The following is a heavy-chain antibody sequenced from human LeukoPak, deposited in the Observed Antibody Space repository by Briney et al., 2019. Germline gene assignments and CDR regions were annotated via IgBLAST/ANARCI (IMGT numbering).Heavy chain of an antibody. Sequence: PGGSLRLSCTTSGFSFSAYTTNWILQAPGKGLEWVSSIGASVYYGDSVRGRFTISRDDTKNSIYLQMDSLRVDDTAVYFCARDKPGIAAPDVWGKGTTVTVSS. D-gene: IGHD6-13*01. V-gene: IGHV3-21*01. CDR2: IGASV. CDR1: GFSFSAYT. J-gene: IGHJ6*04. CDR3: ARDKPGIAAPDV.